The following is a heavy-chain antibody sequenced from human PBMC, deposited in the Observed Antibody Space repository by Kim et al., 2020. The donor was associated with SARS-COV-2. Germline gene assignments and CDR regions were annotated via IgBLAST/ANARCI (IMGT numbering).Heavy chain of an antibody. Sequence: SRSTYYKPSLKSRVTISVDTSKNQFSLKLSSVTAADTAVYYCARSEVYDYWGQGTLVTVSS. J-gene: IGHJ4*02. CDR2: SRST. V-gene: IGHV4-30-2*04. CDR3: ARSEVYDY.